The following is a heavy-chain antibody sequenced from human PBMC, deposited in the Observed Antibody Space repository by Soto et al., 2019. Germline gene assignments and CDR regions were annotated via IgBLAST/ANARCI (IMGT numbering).Heavy chain of an antibody. CDR1: GVSFSGYY. J-gene: IGHJ5*02. V-gene: IGHV4-34*01. CDR2: INHSGST. Sequence: SETLSLTCAVYGVSFSGYYWSWIRQPPGKGLEWIGEINHSGSTNYNPSLKSRVTISVDTSKNQFSLKLSSVTAADTAVYYCARGFELGELSLRLNWFDPWGQGTLVTVSS. CDR3: ARGFELGELSLRLNWFDP. D-gene: IGHD3-16*02.